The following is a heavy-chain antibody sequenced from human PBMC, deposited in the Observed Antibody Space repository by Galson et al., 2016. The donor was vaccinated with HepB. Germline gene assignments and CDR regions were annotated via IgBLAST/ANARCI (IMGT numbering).Heavy chain of an antibody. Sequence: SETLSLTCTVSGVSVSSSYYFWGWVHQPPGKGLEWIGLIHSSGTSHYDPSLNSRLTMSVETAKNQFSLRLSSVTAADTAVYYCARSSASRNGYFDSWGQGTLVTVSS. D-gene: IGHD6-19*01. CDR1: GVSVSSSYYF. J-gene: IGHJ4*02. CDR2: IHSSGTS. V-gene: IGHV4-39*01. CDR3: ARSSASRNGYFDS.